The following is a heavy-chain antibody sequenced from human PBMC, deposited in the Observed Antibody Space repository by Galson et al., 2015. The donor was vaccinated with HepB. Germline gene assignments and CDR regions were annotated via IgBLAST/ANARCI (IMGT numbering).Heavy chain of an antibody. CDR2: VHSSSLYS. D-gene: IGHD3-3*01. CDR1: GFTFSDFY. J-gene: IGHJ4*01. Sequence: SLRLSCAGSGFTFSDFYMNWIRQAPGKGLEWVSYVHSSSLYSNYGDSVKGRFTISRDSSRNTLYLQMDSLRIEDTAVYYCARFLRSAFTFDFWGHGTLVTVSS. CDR3: ARFLRSAFTFDF. V-gene: IGHV3-11*06.